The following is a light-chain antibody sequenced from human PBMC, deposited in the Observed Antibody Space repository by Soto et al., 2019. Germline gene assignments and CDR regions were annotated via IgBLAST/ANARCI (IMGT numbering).Light chain of an antibody. J-gene: IGLJ1*01. V-gene: IGLV2-11*01. CDR1: SSDVGRYSY. Sequence: QSVLTQPRSVSGSPGQSVSISCTGTSSDVGRYSYVSWYQQHPGKAPKLMIYDVSERPSGVPDRFSGSKSGNTASLTICGLQAEDEADYYCCSYAGTYTGVFGTGTKVTGL. CDR3: CSYAGTYTGV. CDR2: DVS.